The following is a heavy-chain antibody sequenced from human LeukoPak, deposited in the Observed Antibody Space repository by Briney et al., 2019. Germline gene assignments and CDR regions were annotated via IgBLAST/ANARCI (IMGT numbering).Heavy chain of an antibody. CDR3: ARGSTPGGSGSYLNY. Sequence: ASVKVSCKASGYTFTSYYMHWVRQAPGQGFEWMGIINPSGGSTSYAQKFQGRVTMTRDTSTSTVYMELSSLRSEDTAVYYCARGSTPGGSGSYLNYWGQGTLVTVSS. V-gene: IGHV1-46*01. J-gene: IGHJ4*02. CDR1: GYTFTSYY. D-gene: IGHD3-10*01. CDR2: INPSGGST.